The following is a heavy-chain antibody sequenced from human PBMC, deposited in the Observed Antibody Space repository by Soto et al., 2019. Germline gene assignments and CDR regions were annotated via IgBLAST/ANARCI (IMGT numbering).Heavy chain of an antibody. D-gene: IGHD5-12*01. Sequence: ASVKVSCKASGGTFSSYAISWVRQAPGQGLEWMGGITPIFGTANYAQKFQGRVTITADESTSTAYMELSSLRSEDTAVYYCAREGGDGYNLGNYYYYGMDVWGQGTTVTVSS. J-gene: IGHJ6*02. CDR3: AREGGDGYNLGNYYYYGMDV. CDR1: GGTFSSYA. V-gene: IGHV1-69*13. CDR2: ITPIFGTA.